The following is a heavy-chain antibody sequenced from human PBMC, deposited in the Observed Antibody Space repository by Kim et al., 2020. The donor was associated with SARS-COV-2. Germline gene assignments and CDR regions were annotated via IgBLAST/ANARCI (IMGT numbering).Heavy chain of an antibody. D-gene: IGHD6-13*01. V-gene: IGHV3-7*03. CDR2: IKEDGSEK. CDR1: GFTSSSYW. Sequence: GGSLRLSCVDLGFTSSSYWMSWVRQAPGKGLEWVAHIKEDGSEKHYVDSLKGRFTISRDNAKNSLYLQMNSLRVEDTAVYHCARGHSINWYPFHHWGQGTLVTVSS. J-gene: IGHJ1*01. CDR3: ARGHSINWYPFHH.